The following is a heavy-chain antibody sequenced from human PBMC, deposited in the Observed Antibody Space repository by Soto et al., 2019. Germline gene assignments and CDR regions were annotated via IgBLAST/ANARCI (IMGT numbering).Heavy chain of an antibody. V-gene: IGHV3-21*01. CDR2: ISSSSSYI. CDR1: GFTFSSYS. J-gene: IGHJ6*02. Sequence: GGSLRLSCAASGFTFSSYSMNWVRQAPGKGLEWVSSISSSSSYIYYADSVKGRFTISRDNAKNSLYLQMNSLRAEDTAVYYCARGNGDYEGYYYGMDVWGQGTTVTVSS. CDR3: ARGNGDYEGYYYGMDV. D-gene: IGHD4-17*01.